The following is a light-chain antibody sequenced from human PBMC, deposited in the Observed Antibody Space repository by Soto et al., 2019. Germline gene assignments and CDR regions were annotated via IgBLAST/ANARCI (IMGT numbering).Light chain of an antibody. CDR3: SSYAGSNNPYV. CDR1: SSDFGGYNY. V-gene: IGLV2-8*01. Sequence: VLTQPPSAAGSPGQSVTISCTGTSSDFGGYNYVSWYQQHPGKAPKLMIYEVSKRPSGVPDRFSGSKSGNTASLTVSGLQAEDEANYYCSSYAGSNNPYVFGTGTKVTVL. CDR2: EVS. J-gene: IGLJ1*01.